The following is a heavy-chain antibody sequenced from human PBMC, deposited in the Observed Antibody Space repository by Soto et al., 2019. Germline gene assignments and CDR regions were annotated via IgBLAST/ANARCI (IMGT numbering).Heavy chain of an antibody. CDR1: GFTFSNSV. V-gene: IGHV3-23*01. J-gene: IGHJ4*02. CDR3: AKMAWLGDPPGGDF. CDR2: ISATGTIS. D-gene: IGHD3-10*01. Sequence: EVQLLESGGGFIQPGGSLGLSCAASGFTFSNSVMAWVHQAPGKGLEWVSAISATGTISFYGDSVKGRFTVSRDNSKDTLYLHMGSLRADDTALYYCAKMAWLGDPPGGDFWGQGTLVTVSS.